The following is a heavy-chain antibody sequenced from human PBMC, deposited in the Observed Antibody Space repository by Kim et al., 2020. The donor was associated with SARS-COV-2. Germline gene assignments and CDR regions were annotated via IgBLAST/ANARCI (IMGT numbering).Heavy chain of an antibody. Sequence: SVKVSCKASGGTFSSYAISWVRQAPGQGLEWMGGIIPIFGTANYAQKFQGRVTITADESTSTAYMELSSLRSEDTAVYYCASEFWTPITGTTGTYYFDYWGQGTLVTVSS. CDR2: IIPIFGTA. D-gene: IGHD1-20*01. CDR1: GGTFSSYA. CDR3: ASEFWTPITGTTGTYYFDY. V-gene: IGHV1-69*13. J-gene: IGHJ4*02.